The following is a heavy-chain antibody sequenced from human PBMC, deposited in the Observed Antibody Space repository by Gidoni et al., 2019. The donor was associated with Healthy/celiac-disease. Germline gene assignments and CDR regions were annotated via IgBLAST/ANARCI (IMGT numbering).Heavy chain of an antibody. J-gene: IGHJ6*02. Sequence: QVQLVQSGAEVKKPGASVTVSCKASGYTFTGYYMHWVRQAPGQGLEWMGWINPNSGGTNYAQKFQGWVTMTRDTSISTAYMELSRLRSDDTAVYYCARDRWFGELRSYGMDVWGQGTTVTVSS. CDR1: GYTFTGYY. CDR3: ARDRWFGELRSYGMDV. V-gene: IGHV1-2*04. D-gene: IGHD3-10*01. CDR2: INPNSGGT.